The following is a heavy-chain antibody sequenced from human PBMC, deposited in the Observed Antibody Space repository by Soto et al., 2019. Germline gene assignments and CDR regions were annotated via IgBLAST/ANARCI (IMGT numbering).Heavy chain of an antibody. D-gene: IGHD2-2*01. CDR3: ARGYCSGTSCYAANYYYYMDV. J-gene: IGHJ6*03. CDR1: GYTFTGYY. CDR2: INPKSGGT. Sequence: ASVKVSCKASGYTFTGYYIHWVRQAPGQGPEWIGWINPKSGGTHYAQNFQGWVTMARDTSIGTAYMELSRLKSDDTAVYYCARGYCSGTSCYAANYYYYMDVWGTGTTVTVSS. V-gene: IGHV1-2*04.